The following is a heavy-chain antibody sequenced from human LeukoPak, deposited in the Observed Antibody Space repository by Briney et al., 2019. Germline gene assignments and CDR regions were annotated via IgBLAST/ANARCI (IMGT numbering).Heavy chain of an antibody. J-gene: IGHJ4*02. CDR3: AKDRNYYYGSGPFDY. V-gene: IGHV3-30-3*01. D-gene: IGHD3-10*01. CDR1: GFTFSSYA. CDR2: ISYDGSNK. Sequence: GGSLRLSCAASGFTFSSYAMHWVCQAPGKGLEWVAVISYDGSNKYYADSVKGRFTISRDNSKNTLYLQMNSLRAEDTAVYYCAKDRNYYYGSGPFDYWGQGTLVTVSS.